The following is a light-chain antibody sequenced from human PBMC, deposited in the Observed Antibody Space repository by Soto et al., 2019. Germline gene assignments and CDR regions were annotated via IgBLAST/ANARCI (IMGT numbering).Light chain of an antibody. Sequence: DIQITQSPSSASASVGDRVTITCRASQDLGSWLAWYQHKPGKAPKLLIYAASTLETGVPSRFSGSGFGTDFTLTISSLQPEDFATYYCQQGNSFPTFGQGTRLEIK. CDR3: QQGNSFPT. V-gene: IGKV1-12*01. J-gene: IGKJ5*01. CDR2: AAS. CDR1: QDLGSW.